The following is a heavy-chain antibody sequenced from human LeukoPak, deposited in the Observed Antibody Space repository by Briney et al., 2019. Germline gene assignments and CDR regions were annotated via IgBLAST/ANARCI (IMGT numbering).Heavy chain of an antibody. D-gene: IGHD3-16*01. CDR2: ISSSSYI. Sequence: GGSLRLSCAASGFTFSSYSMNWVRQAPGKGLEWVSSISSSSYIYYADSVKGRFTISRDNAKNSLYLQMNSLRAEDTAVYYCARGGGYYGIDVWGQGTTVTVSS. CDR1: GFTFSSYS. J-gene: IGHJ6*02. V-gene: IGHV3-21*01. CDR3: ARGGGYYGIDV.